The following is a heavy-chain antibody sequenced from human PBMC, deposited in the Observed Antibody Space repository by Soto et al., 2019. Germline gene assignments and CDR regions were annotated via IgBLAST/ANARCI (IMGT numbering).Heavy chain of an antibody. CDR1: GYSFTSNA. CDR3: ARVWGSYRATSGGAGLDP. V-gene: IGHV1-18*04. D-gene: IGHD3-16*02. Sequence: QVQLVQSGAEVKKPGASVKVSCKASGYSFTSNAITWVRQAPGQGLEWMGRISAYDGSTNYAQKFQGRVPMTTDASTSTAYLEVGSLTSDDTAVYYCARVWGSYRATSGGAGLDPWGQGTLVTVSS. J-gene: IGHJ5*02. CDR2: ISAYDGST.